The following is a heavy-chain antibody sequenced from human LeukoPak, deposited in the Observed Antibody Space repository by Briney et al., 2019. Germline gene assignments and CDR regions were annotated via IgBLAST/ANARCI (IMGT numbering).Heavy chain of an antibody. CDR3: ARVQAAGDGYYFDF. CDR2: INHSGST. D-gene: IGHD7-27*01. J-gene: IGHJ4*02. V-gene: IGHV4-34*01. CDR1: GGSFNNYY. Sequence: PSETLSLTCAVYGGSFNNYYWSWIRQPPGKGLEWIGEINHSGSTNYNPSLKSRVTISADTSMNQFSLKLTSVSAADTAVYYCARVQAAGDGYYFDFWGQGTLVTVSS.